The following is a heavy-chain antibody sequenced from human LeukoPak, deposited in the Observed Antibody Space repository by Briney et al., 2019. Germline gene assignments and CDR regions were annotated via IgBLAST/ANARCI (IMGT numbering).Heavy chain of an antibody. CDR3: ARRDGDYYYGD. V-gene: IGHV1-46*01. Sequence: ASVTVSCKASGYTFTSYYMHWVRQAPGQGLEWMGIINPSGGSTSYAQKFQGRVTMTRDMSTSTVYMELSGLRSEDTAVYYCARRDGDYYYGDWGQGTLVTVSS. CDR1: GYTFTSYY. J-gene: IGHJ4*02. CDR2: INPSGGST. D-gene: IGHD4-17*01.